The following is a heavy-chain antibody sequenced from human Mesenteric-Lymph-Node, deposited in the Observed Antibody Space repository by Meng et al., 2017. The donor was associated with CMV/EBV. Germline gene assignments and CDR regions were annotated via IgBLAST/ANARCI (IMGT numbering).Heavy chain of an antibody. CDR2: ISWNGSDI. CDR3: SRAAGRVPVNFYGMDV. V-gene: IGHV3-9*01. Sequence: SLKISCAASGFTFDDYAMHWVRQAPGRGLEWVSSISWNGSDIDYADSVKGRFTISRDNAKNSLYLQMNSLRVEDTALYYCSRAAGRVPVNFYGMDVWGRGSPVTVSS. J-gene: IGHJ6*02. D-gene: IGHD1-26*01. CDR1: GFTFDDYA.